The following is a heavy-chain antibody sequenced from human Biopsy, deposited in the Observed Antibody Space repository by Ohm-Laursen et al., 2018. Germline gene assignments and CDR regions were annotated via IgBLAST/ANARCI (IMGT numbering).Heavy chain of an antibody. CDR1: GYTFTSYD. CDR3: ARVFCTSTTCYGLLDN. CDR2: ISPYNDKT. V-gene: IGHV1-18*01. Sequence: GASVKVSCKVPGYTFTSYDISWVRQAPGQGLEWMGWISPYNDKTSYPPKLQDRVTMTADTSTNTAHMELRSLRSDDTAVYYCARVFCTSTTCYGLLDNWGQGTVVTVSS. D-gene: IGHD2/OR15-2a*01. J-gene: IGHJ4*02.